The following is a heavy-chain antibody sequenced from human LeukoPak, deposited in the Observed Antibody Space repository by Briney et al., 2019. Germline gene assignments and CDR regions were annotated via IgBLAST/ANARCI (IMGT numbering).Heavy chain of an antibody. J-gene: IGHJ4*02. V-gene: IGHV1-2*02. CDR2: INPNSGGT. CDR1: GYTLVLYY. CDR3: AREGVRTAASNFDY. Sequence: ASVKVSCKASGYTLVLYYMHWVRQAPGQGLEWLGWINPNSGGTKYALKYQGRVAMTRDTSISTAYMEVSRLGSDDTAVYYCAREGVRTAASNFDYWGQGTLVTVSS. D-gene: IGHD6-13*01.